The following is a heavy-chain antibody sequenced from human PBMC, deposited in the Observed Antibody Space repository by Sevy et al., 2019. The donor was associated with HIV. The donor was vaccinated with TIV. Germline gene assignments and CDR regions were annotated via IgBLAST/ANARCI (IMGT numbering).Heavy chain of an antibody. J-gene: IGHJ4*02. Sequence: GGSLRPSCAASGFTFSSYAMHWVRQAPGKGLEWVAVISYDGSNKYYADSVKGRFTISRDNSKNTLYLQMNSLRAEDTAVYYCARVAGPLTGPVYFDYWGQGTLVTVSS. CDR1: GFTFSSYA. CDR3: ARVAGPLTGPVYFDY. D-gene: IGHD7-27*01. CDR2: ISYDGSNK. V-gene: IGHV3-30-3*01.